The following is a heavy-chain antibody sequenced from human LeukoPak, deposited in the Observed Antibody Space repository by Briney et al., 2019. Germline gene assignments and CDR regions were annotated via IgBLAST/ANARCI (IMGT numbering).Heavy chain of an antibody. V-gene: IGHV3-33*01. CDR3: ARVKWFGELNFDY. D-gene: IGHD3-10*01. CDR2: IWYDGSNK. J-gene: IGHJ4*02. CDR1: GFTFSSYG. Sequence: GGSLRLSCAASGFTFSSYGMHWVRQAPGKGLEWVAVIWYDGSNKYYADSVKGRFTISRDNSKNTLYLQMNSLRAEDMAVYYCARVKWFGELNFDYWGQGTLVAVSS.